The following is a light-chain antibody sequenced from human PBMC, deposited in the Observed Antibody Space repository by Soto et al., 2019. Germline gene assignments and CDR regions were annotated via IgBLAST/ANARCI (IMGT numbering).Light chain of an antibody. CDR1: QSVSNN. CDR3: QQRGNWPKT. Sequence: EVVLTQSPATLSLSPGERATLSCRASQSVSNNLAWYQQKYGQAPRLLIYDTTNRAAGIPARISGSGSGTGFTLTISNLEPEDFAVYYCQQRGNWPKTFGQGTKVDIK. J-gene: IGKJ1*01. V-gene: IGKV3-11*01. CDR2: DTT.